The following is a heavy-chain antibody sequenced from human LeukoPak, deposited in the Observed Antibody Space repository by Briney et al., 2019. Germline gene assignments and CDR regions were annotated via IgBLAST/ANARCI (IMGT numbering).Heavy chain of an antibody. V-gene: IGHV3-21*01. CDR1: GFTFSSYS. CDR2: ISSSSSYI. CDR3: ARVRHYGSEVDY. J-gene: IGHJ4*02. Sequence: PGGSLRLSCAASGFTFSSYSMNWVRQAPGKGLEWVSYISSSSSYIYYADSVKGRFTISRDNAKNSLYLQMNSLRAEDTAVYYCARVRHYGSEVDYWGQGTLVTVSS. D-gene: IGHD3-10*01.